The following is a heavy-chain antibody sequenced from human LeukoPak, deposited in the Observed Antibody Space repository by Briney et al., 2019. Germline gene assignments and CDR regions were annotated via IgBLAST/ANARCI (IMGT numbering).Heavy chain of an antibody. CDR2: MNIDGSEE. CDR3: ARDPVEWELLLDY. V-gene: IGHV3-7*01. CDR1: GFTFSSYW. Sequence: GGSLRLSCAASGFTFSSYWMGWVRQAPGKRLEWVANMNIDGSEEYYADSVKGRFSISRDNARNSVYLQMASLRVEDTAVYYCARDPVEWELLLDYWGQGTLVTVSS. D-gene: IGHD1-26*01. J-gene: IGHJ4*02.